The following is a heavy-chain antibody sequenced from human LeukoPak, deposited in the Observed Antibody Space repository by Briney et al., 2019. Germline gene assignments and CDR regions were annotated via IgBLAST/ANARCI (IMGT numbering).Heavy chain of an antibody. J-gene: IGHJ3*02. CDR3: ARTADSGWPHAFDI. CDR2: TYYRSKWYN. D-gene: IGHD6-19*01. Sequence: SQTLSLTCAISGDSFSSNSAAWNWIRQSPSRGLEWLGRTYYRSKWYNDYAVSVKSRITINPDTSKNQFSLQLNSVTPEDTAVYYCARTADSGWPHAFDIWGQGTMVTVSS. CDR1: GDSFSSNSAA. V-gene: IGHV6-1*01.